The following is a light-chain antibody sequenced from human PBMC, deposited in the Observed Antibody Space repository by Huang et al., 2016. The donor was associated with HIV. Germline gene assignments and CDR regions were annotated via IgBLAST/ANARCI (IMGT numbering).Light chain of an antibody. Sequence: EIVITQSPATLSVSPGETATLSCRASKTVYTNLAWYQQKPGQAPRLLIYGASTRTTVIPGRFSGGECGTEFTLTISTLQSEDFAVYYCQQYYDWPPITFGQGTRVDIK. CDR2: GAS. J-gene: IGKJ5*01. V-gene: IGKV3-15*01. CDR1: KTVYTN. CDR3: QQYYDWPPIT.